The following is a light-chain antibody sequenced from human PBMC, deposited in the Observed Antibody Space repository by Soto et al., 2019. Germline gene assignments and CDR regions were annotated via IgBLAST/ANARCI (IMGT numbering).Light chain of an antibody. CDR2: GAS. V-gene: IGKV3-20*01. CDR1: QSVSSSY. CDR3: QQYGRSPHT. Sequence: EIVLTQSPGTLSLSPGERATLSCRASQSVSSSYLAWYQHKPGQAPRLIIYGASRRATGIPDRFSGSGSGTDFTLTISRREPEDFAVYYCQQYGRSPHTFGQGTKLEIK. J-gene: IGKJ2*01.